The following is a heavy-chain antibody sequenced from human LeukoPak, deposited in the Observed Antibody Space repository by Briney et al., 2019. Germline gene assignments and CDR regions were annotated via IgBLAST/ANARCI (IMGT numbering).Heavy chain of an antibody. V-gene: IGHV1-69*13. CDR2: IIPIFGTA. D-gene: IGHD3-22*01. Sequence: ASVKVSCKASGGTFSSYAISWVRQAPGQGLEWMGGIIPIFGTANYAQKFQGRVTITADESTSTAYMELSSLRSEDTAVYYCARDPGYYDSSGYYYAGPLRYWGQGTLVTVSS. CDR3: ARDPGYYDSSGYYYAGPLRY. CDR1: GGTFSSYA. J-gene: IGHJ4*02.